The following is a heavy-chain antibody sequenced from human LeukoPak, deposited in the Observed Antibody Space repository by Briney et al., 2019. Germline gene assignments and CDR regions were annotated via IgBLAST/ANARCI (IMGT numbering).Heavy chain of an antibody. J-gene: IGHJ4*02. CDR3: VKDLNWAFDY. CDR1: GFTFSRYT. Sequence: GGSLRLSCAASGFTFSRYTMNWVRQAPGKELEWISNIRSESSSTTYADSVKGRFTISRDNAKNSLYLQINSLRAEDTAVYYCVKDLNWAFDYWGQGTLVTVSS. D-gene: IGHD3-16*01. V-gene: IGHV3-48*01. CDR2: IRSESSST.